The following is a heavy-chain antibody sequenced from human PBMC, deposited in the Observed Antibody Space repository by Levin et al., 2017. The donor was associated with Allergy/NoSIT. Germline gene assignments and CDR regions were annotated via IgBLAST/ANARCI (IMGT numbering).Heavy chain of an antibody. D-gene: IGHD2-2*01. Sequence: PGESLKISCKGSGYSFTDYWIGWVRQMPGKGLEWMGIIYPGDSDTRYSPSFQGQVTISADKSITTAYLQWSSLKASDTAIYYCARSWRCSSNSCYPNYWGQGTLVTVSS. CDR2: IYPGDSDT. CDR3: ARSWRCSSNSCYPNY. V-gene: IGHV5-51*01. CDR1: GYSFTDYW. J-gene: IGHJ4*02.